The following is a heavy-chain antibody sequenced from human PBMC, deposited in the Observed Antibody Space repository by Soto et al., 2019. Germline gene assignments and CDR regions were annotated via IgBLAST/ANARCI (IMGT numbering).Heavy chain of an antibody. D-gene: IGHD3-22*01. CDR1: GFTFSSYA. V-gene: IGHV3-23*01. CDR2: ISGSGGST. CDR3: AKDEPNYYDSSGYYGGEAFDF. J-gene: IGHJ3*01. Sequence: VSLRLSCAASGFTFSSYAMGWVRQAPGKGLEWVSGISGSGGSTYYADSVTGRFTISRDNSRNTLFLQMDSLRAEDTAVYYCAKDEPNYYDSSGYYGGEAFDFWGHGTLVTVSS.